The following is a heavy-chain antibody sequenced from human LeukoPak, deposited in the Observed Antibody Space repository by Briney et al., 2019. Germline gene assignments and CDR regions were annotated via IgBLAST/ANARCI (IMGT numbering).Heavy chain of an antibody. Sequence: GGSLRLSCAGSGLMFSDYAMTWVRQAPGKGLEWVSSTAPVHYADSVKGRFTISRDDSKNTLFLQMNSLRAEDTAIYYCAKDSFSYNGIFDALDVWGQGTMVTVSS. V-gene: IGHV3-23*01. CDR1: GLMFSDYA. J-gene: IGHJ3*01. CDR3: AKDSFSYNGIFDALDV. CDR2: STAPV. D-gene: IGHD2-8*01.